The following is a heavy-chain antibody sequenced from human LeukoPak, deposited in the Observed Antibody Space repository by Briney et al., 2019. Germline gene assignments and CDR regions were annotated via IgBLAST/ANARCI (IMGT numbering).Heavy chain of an antibody. V-gene: IGHV1-2*02. Sequence: ASVKVSCKASGYTFTGYYMHWVRQAPGQGLEWMGWINPNSGGTNYAQKFQGRVTMTRDTSISTAYMELSRLRSDDTAAYYCAREWDPMTTVTTIAYYWGQGTLVTVSS. J-gene: IGHJ4*02. D-gene: IGHD4-17*01. CDR3: AREWDPMTTVTTIAYY. CDR2: INPNSGGT. CDR1: GYTFTGYY.